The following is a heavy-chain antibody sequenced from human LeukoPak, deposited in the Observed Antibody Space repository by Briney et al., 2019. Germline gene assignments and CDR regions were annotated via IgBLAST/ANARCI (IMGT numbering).Heavy chain of an antibody. Sequence: PGGSLRLSCAGSGFTFSSYWIHWVRQAPGKGLVWLSRIKKDGTSTSYADSVQGRFTISRDNAKNTVYVQMSSLRAEDTAVYYCATLLLNYFDYWGQGTLVTVSS. CDR3: ATLLLNYFDY. V-gene: IGHV3-74*01. CDR1: GFTFSSYW. CDR2: IKKDGTST. J-gene: IGHJ4*02. D-gene: IGHD2-15*01.